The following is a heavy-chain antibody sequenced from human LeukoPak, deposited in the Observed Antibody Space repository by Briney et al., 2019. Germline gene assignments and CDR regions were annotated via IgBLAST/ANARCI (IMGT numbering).Heavy chain of an antibody. CDR2: IYYSGST. D-gene: IGHD3-3*02. J-gene: IGHJ4*02. Sequence: SETLSLTCTVSGGSISSGDYYWSWIRQPPGKGLEWIGHIYYSGSTYYNPSLKSRVTISVDTSKNQFSLKLSSVTAADTAVYYCARVFSPEEDYFDYWGQGTLVTVSS. CDR1: GGSISSGDYY. V-gene: IGHV4-30-4*08. CDR3: ARVFSPEEDYFDY.